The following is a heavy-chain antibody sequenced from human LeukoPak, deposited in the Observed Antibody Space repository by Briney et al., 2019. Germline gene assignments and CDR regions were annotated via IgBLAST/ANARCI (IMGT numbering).Heavy chain of an antibody. J-gene: IGHJ5*02. CDR3: ARGYSSSWYFNWFDP. D-gene: IGHD6-13*01. CDR2: IYTSGST. Sequence: NSSETLSLTCTVSGGSISSGSYYWSWIRQPAGKGLEWIGRIYTSGSTNYNPSLKSRVTISVDTSKNQFSLKLTSVTAADTAVYYCARGYSSSWYFNWFDPWGQGTLVTVSS. CDR1: GGSISSGSYY. V-gene: IGHV4-61*02.